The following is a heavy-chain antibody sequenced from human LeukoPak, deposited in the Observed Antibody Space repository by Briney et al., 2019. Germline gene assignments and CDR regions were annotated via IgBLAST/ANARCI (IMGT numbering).Heavy chain of an antibody. V-gene: IGHV4-31*03. Sequence: SQTLSLTCTVSGGSISSGGYYWSWIRQHPGKGLEWIGYIYYSGSTYYNPSLKSRVTISVDTSKNQFSLKLSSVTAADTAVYHCARSYSGSYGINWFDPWGQGTLVTVSS. CDR2: IYYSGST. D-gene: IGHD1-26*01. CDR1: GGSISSGGYY. J-gene: IGHJ5*02. CDR3: ARSYSGSYGINWFDP.